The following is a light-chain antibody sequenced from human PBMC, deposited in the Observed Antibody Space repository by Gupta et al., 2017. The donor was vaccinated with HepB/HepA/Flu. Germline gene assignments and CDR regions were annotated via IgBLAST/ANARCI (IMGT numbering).Light chain of an antibody. CDR1: QSLINSDGNTY. V-gene: IGKV2-30*01. CDR3: MQGTHWPYT. CDR2: RVS. Sequence: DVVMTQSPLSLPVTPGQPASISCRSSQSLINSDGNTYFIWFQQMPGQSPRRLIYRVSNRDSGVPDRFSGSGSGTDFTLKISRVEAEDVGVYYCMQGTHWPYTLGQGTKLEIK. J-gene: IGKJ2*01.